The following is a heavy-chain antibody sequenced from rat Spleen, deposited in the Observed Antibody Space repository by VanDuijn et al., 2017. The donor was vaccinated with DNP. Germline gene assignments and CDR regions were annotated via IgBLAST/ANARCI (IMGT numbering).Heavy chain of an antibody. Sequence: QVQLKESGPGLVQPSQTLSLTCTVAGFSLTSYNVHWVRQPPGKGLEWMGVIWNTGGTRYNSALKSRLSISKDTSKSQVFLELNSLQTEDTATYYCARGGRGGSMNVWGQGTSVTVSS. J-gene: IGHJ4*01. V-gene: IGHV2-41*01. D-gene: IGHD1-11*01. CDR1: GFSLTSYN. CDR2: IWNTGGT. CDR3: ARGGRGGSMNV.